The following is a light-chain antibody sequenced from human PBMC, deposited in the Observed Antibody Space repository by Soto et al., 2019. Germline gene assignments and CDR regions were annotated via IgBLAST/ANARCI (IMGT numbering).Light chain of an antibody. CDR3: QQRASWPLLT. J-gene: IGKJ4*01. CDR1: QSVSKS. CDR2: DAS. V-gene: IGKV3-11*01. Sequence: DIVLTQSPATLSLSPGERASLSCRASQSVSKSLAWYQQKPGQPPRLLIYDASNRATGIPARFTGSGSGTDFTLSNSSLEPEDFAVYYCQQRASWPLLTFGGGTKVDIK.